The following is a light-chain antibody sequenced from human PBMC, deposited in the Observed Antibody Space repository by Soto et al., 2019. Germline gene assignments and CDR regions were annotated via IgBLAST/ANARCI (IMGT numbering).Light chain of an antibody. V-gene: IGKV1-5*01. CDR3: QQYNSFAWT. Sequence: DIQMTQSPSTLCASVGGSVTISCRASQNINTWLAWYHQTTGMAPKILISDAYTLESGVPSRFSGIGSGPEFTLTISRLQPDDFGTYYCQQYNSFAWTFGQGTKVDIK. CDR1: QNINTW. CDR2: DAY. J-gene: IGKJ1*01.